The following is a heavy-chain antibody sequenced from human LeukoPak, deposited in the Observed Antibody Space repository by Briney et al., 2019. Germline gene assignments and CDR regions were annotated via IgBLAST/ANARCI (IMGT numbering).Heavy chain of an antibody. D-gene: IGHD6-6*01. V-gene: IGHV3-9*01. Sequence: GGSLRLSCAASGFTFDDYAMHWVRQAPGKGLEWVSGISWNSGSIGYADSVKGRFTISRDNAKNSLYLQMNSLRAEDTAVYYCAKTGAFSSSGYYFDYWGQGTLVTVSS. CDR3: AKTGAFSSSGYYFDY. J-gene: IGHJ4*02. CDR2: ISWNSGSI. CDR1: GFTFDDYA.